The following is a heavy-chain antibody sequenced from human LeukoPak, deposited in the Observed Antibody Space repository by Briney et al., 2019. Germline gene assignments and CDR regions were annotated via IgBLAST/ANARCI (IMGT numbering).Heavy chain of an antibody. CDR2: ISSNGGST. Sequence: GGSLRLSCAASGFTFSSYAMHWVRQAPGKGLEYVSAISSNGGSTYYANSVKGRFTISRDNSKNTLYLQMGSLRAEDMAVYYCAREKYSGSWYLGGGYLDYWGRGTLVTVSS. CDR3: AREKYSGSWYLGGGYLDY. V-gene: IGHV3-64*01. CDR1: GFTFSSYA. D-gene: IGHD6-13*01. J-gene: IGHJ4*02.